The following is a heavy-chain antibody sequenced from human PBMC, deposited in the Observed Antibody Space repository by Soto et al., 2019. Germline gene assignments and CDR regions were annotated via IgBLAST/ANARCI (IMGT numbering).Heavy chain of an antibody. CDR3: AHSGDDILTGYYYYYYGMDV. CDR1: GFSLSTSGVG. J-gene: IGHJ6*02. Sequence: PTLVNPTQTLTLTCTFSGFSLSTSGVGVGWIRQPPGKALEWLALIYWNDDKRYSPSLKSRLTITKDTSKNQVVLTMTNMDPVDTATYYCAHSGDDILTGYYYYYYGMDVWGQGTTVTVSS. D-gene: IGHD3-9*01. V-gene: IGHV2-5*01. CDR2: IYWNDDK.